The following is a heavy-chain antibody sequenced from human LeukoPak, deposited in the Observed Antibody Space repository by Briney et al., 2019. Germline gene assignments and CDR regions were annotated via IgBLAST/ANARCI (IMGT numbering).Heavy chain of an antibody. CDR1: GFTFSSYS. CDR3: ARDLQLARHGEMDV. V-gene: IGHV3-21*01. J-gene: IGHJ6*02. Sequence: GGSLRPSCAASGFTFSSYSMNWVRQAPGKGLEWVSSISSSSSYIYYADSVKGRFTISRDNAKNSLYLQMNSLRAEDTAVYYCARDLQLARHGEMDVWGQGTTVTVSS. CDR2: ISSSSSYI. D-gene: IGHD3-3*01.